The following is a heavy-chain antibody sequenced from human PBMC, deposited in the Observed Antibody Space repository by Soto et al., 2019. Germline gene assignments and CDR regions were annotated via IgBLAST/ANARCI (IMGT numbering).Heavy chain of an antibody. CDR3: XXXXXXXXXXDY. V-gene: IGHV3-53*02. J-gene: IGHJ4*02. CDR2: IYSGGST. CDR1: GFTVSSNY. Sequence: EVQLVETGGGLIQPGGSLRLSCAASGFTVSSNYMSWVRQAPGKGLEWVSVIYSGGSTYYADSXKGRFTISRDXSKNTXXXXXXXXXXXXXXXXXXXXXXXXXXXXDYWGQGTLVTVSS.